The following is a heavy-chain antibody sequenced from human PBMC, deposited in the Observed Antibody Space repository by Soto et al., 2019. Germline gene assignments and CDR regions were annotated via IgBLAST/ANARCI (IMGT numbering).Heavy chain of an antibody. D-gene: IGHD6-25*01. V-gene: IGHV3-72*01. CDR3: FRAQPATLLDD. J-gene: IGHJ4*01. CDR2: SRNKANSYTT. CDR1: GFTFSDHY. Sequence: EVLLVESGGGLVQPGGSLRLSCAASGFTFSDHYMDWVRQAPGKGLEWVGRSRNKANSYTTEYAASVKGRFTVSRDDSQLLLYLQMNSLKTEDPALYYCFRAQPATLLDDWGHGTLVTVSS.